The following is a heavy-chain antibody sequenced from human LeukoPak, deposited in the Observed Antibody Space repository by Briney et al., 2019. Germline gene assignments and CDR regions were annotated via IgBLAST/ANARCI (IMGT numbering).Heavy chain of an antibody. D-gene: IGHD3-16*01. CDR2: ISGDSDYT. CDR1: GFSFSDSY. J-gene: IGHJ5*02. CDR3: VRDTYDYVRGSPSNWFDP. Sequence: GGSLRLSCAASGFSFSDSYMSWVCQAPGKGLEWVSYISGDSDYTNYADSVNGRFTISRDNAKKSLYLQMDSLTAEDTAAYFCVRDTYDYVRGSPSNWFDPWGQGTLVTVSS. V-gene: IGHV3-11*06.